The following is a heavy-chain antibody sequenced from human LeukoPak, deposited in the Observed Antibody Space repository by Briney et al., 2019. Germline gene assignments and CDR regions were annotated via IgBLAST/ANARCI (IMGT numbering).Heavy chain of an antibody. CDR3: ARGNIAARLNWFDP. V-gene: IGHV4-59*01. Sequence: PSETLSLTCTVSGGSISSYYWSWIRQPPGKGLEWIGYIYYSGSTNYNPSLKSRVTISVDTSKNQFSLKLSSVTAADTAVYYCARGNIAARLNWFDPWGQGTLVTVSS. CDR1: GGSISSYY. J-gene: IGHJ5*02. D-gene: IGHD6-6*01. CDR2: IYYSGST.